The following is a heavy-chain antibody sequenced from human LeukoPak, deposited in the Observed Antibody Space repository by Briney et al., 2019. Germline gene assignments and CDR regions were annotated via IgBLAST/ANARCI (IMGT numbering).Heavy chain of an antibody. Sequence: GGSLRLSCAASGFTFSSHWMSWVRQAPGKGLEWVANIKQAGNEEYYVDSVKGRFTISRDNAKNSLYLQMNSLRAEDTAVYYCVKYYHDSSGYSHFDYWGQGTLVTVSS. CDR1: GFTFSSHW. V-gene: IGHV3-7*01. D-gene: IGHD3-22*01. CDR2: IKQAGNEE. CDR3: VKYYHDSSGYSHFDY. J-gene: IGHJ4*02.